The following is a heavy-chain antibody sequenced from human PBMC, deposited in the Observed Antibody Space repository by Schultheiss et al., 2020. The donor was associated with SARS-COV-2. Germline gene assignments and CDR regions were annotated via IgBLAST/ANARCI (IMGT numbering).Heavy chain of an antibody. Sequence: GSLRLSCTVSGGSISSGGYYWSWIRQHPGKGLEWIGYIYYSGSTYYNPSLKSRVTISVDTSKNQFSLKLSSVTAADTAVYYCARLEWLGPFDYWGQGTLVTVSS. CDR3: ARLEWLGPFDY. D-gene: IGHD6-19*01. CDR2: IYYSGST. CDR1: GGSISSGGYY. V-gene: IGHV4-39*01. J-gene: IGHJ4*02.